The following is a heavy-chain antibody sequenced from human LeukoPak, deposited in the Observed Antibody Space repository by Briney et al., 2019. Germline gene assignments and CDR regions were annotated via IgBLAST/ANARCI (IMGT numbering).Heavy chain of an antibody. Sequence: GGSLRLSCAASGFTFSSYGMHWVRQAPGKGLEWVAFIRYDGSNKYYADSVKGRFTISRDNSKNTLYLQMNSLRAEDTAVYYCAKDRMGDIVVVPAAIRFDPWGQGTLVTVSS. J-gene: IGHJ5*02. D-gene: IGHD2-2*01. CDR3: AKDRMGDIVVVPAAIRFDP. V-gene: IGHV3-30*02. CDR2: IRYDGSNK. CDR1: GFTFSSYG.